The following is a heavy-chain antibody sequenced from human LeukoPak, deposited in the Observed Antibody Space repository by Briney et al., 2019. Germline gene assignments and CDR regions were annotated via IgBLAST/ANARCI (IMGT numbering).Heavy chain of an antibody. V-gene: IGHV4-39*01. D-gene: IGHD6-13*01. J-gene: IGHJ4*02. CDR1: GFTFSSYW. Sequence: GSLRLSCAASGFTFSSYWMSWVRQPPGKGLEWIGSIYYSGSTYYNPSLKSRVTISVDTSKNQFSLKLSSVTAADTAIYYCATGIAAASIYFFDYWGQGTLVTVSS. CDR2: IYYSGST. CDR3: ATGIAAASIYFFDY.